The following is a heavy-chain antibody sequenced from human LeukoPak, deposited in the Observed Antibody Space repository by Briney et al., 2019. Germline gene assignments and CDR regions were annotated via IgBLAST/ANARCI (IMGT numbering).Heavy chain of an antibody. CDR2: IKSKTGGGTT. Sequence: PGGSLRLSCAASGFTFSNAWMSWVRQTPRKRLEWVGRIKSKTGGGTTDYAAPVKGRFTISRDDSKNTLYLQMNSLKTEDTAVYYCTTDDSSGWYRWFDPWGQGTLVTVSS. V-gene: IGHV3-15*01. J-gene: IGHJ5*02. CDR1: GFTFSNAW. CDR3: TTDDSSGWYRWFDP. D-gene: IGHD6-19*01.